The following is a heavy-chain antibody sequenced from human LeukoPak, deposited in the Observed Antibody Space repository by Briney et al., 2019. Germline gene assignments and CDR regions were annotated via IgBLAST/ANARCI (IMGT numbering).Heavy chain of an antibody. CDR3: ARRVGGTTSRAFDI. Sequence: ASVKVSCKASGYTFSSYYVHWVRQAPGQGLEWMGMIIPSDGFTSYAQKFRGRVTMTRDMSTSTVYMELSSLRSDDTAVYYCARRVGGTTSRAFDIWGQGTMVSVSS. CDR2: IIPSDGFT. J-gene: IGHJ3*02. CDR1: GYTFSSYY. D-gene: IGHD1-26*01. V-gene: IGHV1-46*01.